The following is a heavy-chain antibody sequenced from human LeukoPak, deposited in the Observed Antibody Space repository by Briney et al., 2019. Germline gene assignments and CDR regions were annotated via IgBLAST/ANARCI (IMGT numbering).Heavy chain of an antibody. D-gene: IGHD6-13*01. V-gene: IGHV5-51*01. CDR2: IYPGDSDP. J-gene: IGHJ4*02. CDR3: VRHGLGSSWFGFDY. Sequence: ESLMLYCKGSGYTLTTYWIGWVRQMPGKGLEWMGIIYPGDSDPRYSPSFQGQVTISADKSISTAYLQWSSLKASDSARYYCVRHGLGSSWFGFDYWGQGTLVTVSS. CDR1: GYTLTTYW.